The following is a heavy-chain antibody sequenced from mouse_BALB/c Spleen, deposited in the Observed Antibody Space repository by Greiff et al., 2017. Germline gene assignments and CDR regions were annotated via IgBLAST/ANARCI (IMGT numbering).Heavy chain of an antibody. CDR3: ALDSSGFFYAMDY. D-gene: IGHD3-2*01. V-gene: IGHV1-4*02. J-gene: IGHJ4*01. CDR2: INPSSGYT. Sequence: VQLQQSAAELARPGASVKMSCKASGYTFTSYTMHWVKQRPGQGLEWIGYINPSSGYTEYNQKFKDKTTLTADKSSSTAYMQLSSLTSEDSAVYYCALDSSGFFYAMDYWGQGTSVTVSS. CDR1: GYTFTSYT.